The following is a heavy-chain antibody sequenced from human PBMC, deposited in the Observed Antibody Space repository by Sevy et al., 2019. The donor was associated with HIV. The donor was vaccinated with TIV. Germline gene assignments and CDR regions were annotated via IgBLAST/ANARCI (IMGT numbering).Heavy chain of an antibody. CDR1: GFTFSSYA. CDR3: VGATPIFGGGGATNYYGMDV. CDR2: ISYDGSNK. J-gene: IGHJ6*02. V-gene: IGHV3-30-3*01. Sequence: GGSLRLSCAASGFTFSSYAMHWVRQAPGKGLEWVAVISYDGSNKYYADSVKGRFTISRDNSKNTLYLQINSLRAEDTAEYYCVGATPIFGGGGATNYYGMDVWGQGTTVTVSS. D-gene: IGHD3-10*01.